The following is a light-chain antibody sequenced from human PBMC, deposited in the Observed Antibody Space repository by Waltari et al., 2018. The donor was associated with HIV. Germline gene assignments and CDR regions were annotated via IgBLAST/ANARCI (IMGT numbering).Light chain of an antibody. V-gene: IGKV1-39*01. Sequence: DIKITQSPSSLLEFVGDRVTFTCRASQSMSRFLNWFQQKPGKAPNLLIHTASYLRSGVPSRFSGSGSGTDFTLTISNLQPEDFATYYCQQYYSSPRTFGQGTKVEI. CDR3: QQYYSSPRT. CDR1: QSMSRF. CDR2: TAS. J-gene: IGKJ1*01.